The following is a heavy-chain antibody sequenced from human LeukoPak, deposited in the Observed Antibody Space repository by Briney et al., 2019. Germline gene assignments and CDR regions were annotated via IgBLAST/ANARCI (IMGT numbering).Heavy chain of an antibody. Sequence: PWASVKVSCKASGYTFTGYYLHWVRQAPGQGLEWMGWVNPNSDATHYAQKFQGRVTMTKDTSISTVYVEVSRLRSDDTAVYYCARVGSSSLDYWGQGTLVTVSS. CDR1: GYTFTGYY. D-gene: IGHD6-6*01. V-gene: IGHV1-2*02. CDR3: ARVGSSSLDY. CDR2: VNPNSDAT. J-gene: IGHJ4*02.